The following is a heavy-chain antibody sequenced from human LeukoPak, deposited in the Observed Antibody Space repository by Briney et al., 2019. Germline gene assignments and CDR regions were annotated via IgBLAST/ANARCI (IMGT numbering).Heavy chain of an antibody. CDR2: IIPAFGTA. J-gene: IGHJ4*02. CDR1: GNTFSSYG. Sequence: SVKVSCKTSGNTFSSYGITWVRQAPGQGPEWMGGIIPAFGTANYAQKFQGRVTITADESTSTAYMELSSLRSEDTAVYYCARGPYYDFWSGYNYWGQGTLVTVSS. V-gene: IGHV1-69*13. D-gene: IGHD3-3*01. CDR3: ARGPYYDFWSGYNY.